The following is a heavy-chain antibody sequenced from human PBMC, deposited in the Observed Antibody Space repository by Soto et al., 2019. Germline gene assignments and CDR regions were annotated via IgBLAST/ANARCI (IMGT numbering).Heavy chain of an antibody. CDR3: ARDIWSGVYRCFDS. CDR1: TISINVHG. Sequence: GGSLRLSCTSSTISINVHGIQWVRQAPAKGLEWVAFISNDGRVQYYADSVKGRFTISRDYSKNTVDLQMNSLRNEETAVYYCARDIWSGVYRCFDSWGRGTRSPSPQ. CDR2: ISNDGRVQ. D-gene: IGHD3-3*01. J-gene: IGHJ5*01. V-gene: IGHV3-30*03.